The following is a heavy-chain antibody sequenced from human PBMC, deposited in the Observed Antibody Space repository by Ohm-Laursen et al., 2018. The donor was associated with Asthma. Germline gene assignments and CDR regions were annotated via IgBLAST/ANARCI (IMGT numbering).Heavy chain of an antibody. CDR3: ARATVVVAAYFDY. J-gene: IGHJ4*02. V-gene: IGHV3-30*03. CDR2: ISNDGSSK. CDR1: GFTFSSYG. Sequence: SLRLSCAASGFTFSSYGMHWVRQAPGKGLEWVALISNDGSSKYYADSVKGRFTISRDISKNTLYLQMNSLRAEDTAVYYCARATVVVAAYFDYWGQGTLVTVSS. D-gene: IGHD2-15*01.